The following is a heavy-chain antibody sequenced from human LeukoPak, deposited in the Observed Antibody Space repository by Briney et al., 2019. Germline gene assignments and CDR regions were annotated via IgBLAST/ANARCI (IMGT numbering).Heavy chain of an antibody. V-gene: IGHV3-33*01. J-gene: IGHJ4*02. CDR3: ARVKEVSSSWYVIDY. CDR1: GFTFSSYG. CDR2: IWYDGSNK. D-gene: IGHD6-13*01. Sequence: GGSLRLSCAASGFTFSSYGMHWVHQAPGKGLEWVAVIWYDGSNKYYADSVKGRFTISRDNSKNTLYLQMNSLRAEDTAVYYCARVKEVSSSWYVIDYWGQGTLVTVSS.